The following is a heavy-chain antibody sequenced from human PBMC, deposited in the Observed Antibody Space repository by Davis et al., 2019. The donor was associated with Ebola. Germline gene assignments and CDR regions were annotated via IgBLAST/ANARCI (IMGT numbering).Heavy chain of an antibody. V-gene: IGHV4-34*01. J-gene: IGHJ4*02. D-gene: IGHD2-2*01. CDR1: GGSFSGYY. CDR2: INHSGST. Sequence: PSETLSLTCAVYGGSFSGYYWSWIRQPPGKALEWIGEINHSGSTNYNPSLKSRVTISVDTSKNQFSLKLSSVTAADTAVYYCARRYCSSTSCLSPFDYWGQGTLVTVSS. CDR3: ARRYCSSTSCLSPFDY.